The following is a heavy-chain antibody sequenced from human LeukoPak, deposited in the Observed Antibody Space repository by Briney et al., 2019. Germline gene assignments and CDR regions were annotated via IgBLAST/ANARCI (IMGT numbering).Heavy chain of an antibody. CDR1: GFTFSSNN. CDR3: ARGDNWNYFDY. V-gene: IGHV3-48*04. Sequence: GGSLRLSCAASGFTFSSNNMNWVRQAPGKGLEWVSYISRSSSTIYYADSVKGRFTISRDNAKNSLYLQMNSLRAEDTAAYHCARGDNWNYFDYWGQGTLVTVSS. D-gene: IGHD3-16*01. CDR2: ISRSSSTI. J-gene: IGHJ4*02.